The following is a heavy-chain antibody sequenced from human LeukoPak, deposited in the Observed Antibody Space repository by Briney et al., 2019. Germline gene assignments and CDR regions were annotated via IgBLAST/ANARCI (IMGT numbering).Heavy chain of an antibody. Sequence: GGSLRLSCAASGLRFSDYYVSWIRQAPGKGLQWVSYISSGGDIMHYADSVKGRFTSSRDNAKNSGYLEMNSLRTEDMALYYCAKASHYYYYMDVWGKGTTVTVSS. D-gene: IGHD6-6*01. CDR2: ISSGGDIM. CDR3: AKASHYYYYMDV. V-gene: IGHV3-11*01. J-gene: IGHJ6*03. CDR1: GLRFSDYY.